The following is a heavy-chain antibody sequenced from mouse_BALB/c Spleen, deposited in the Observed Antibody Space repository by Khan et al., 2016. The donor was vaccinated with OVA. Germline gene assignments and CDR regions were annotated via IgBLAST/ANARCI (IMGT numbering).Heavy chain of an antibody. CDR2: INTYTGAP. CDR3: ARVGYNGTMDS. V-gene: IGHV9-3-1*01. Sequence: QIQLVQSGPELKKPGETVQISCKTSGFTFTNYGMNWVKQAPGKGLKWMGWINTYTGAPTFADDFKGRFAFSLETSASTAYLQINSLKNEDTATYVCARVGYNGTMDSWGQGTSVTVSS. CDR1: GFTFTNYG. J-gene: IGHJ4*01. D-gene: IGHD2-2*01.